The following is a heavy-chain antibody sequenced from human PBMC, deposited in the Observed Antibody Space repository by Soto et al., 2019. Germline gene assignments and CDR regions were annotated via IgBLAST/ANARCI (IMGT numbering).Heavy chain of an antibody. V-gene: IGHV3-48*02. CDR3: ARSRYCSGGSCYDAFDI. D-gene: IGHD2-15*01. CDR1: GFTFSSYS. J-gene: IGHJ3*02. CDR2: ISSSSSII. Sequence: GGSLRLSCAASGFTFSSYSMNWVRQAPGKGLEWVSYISSSSSIIYYADSVKGRFTISRDNAKNSLYLQMNSLRDEDTAVYYCARSRYCSGGSCYDAFDIWGQGTMVTVSS.